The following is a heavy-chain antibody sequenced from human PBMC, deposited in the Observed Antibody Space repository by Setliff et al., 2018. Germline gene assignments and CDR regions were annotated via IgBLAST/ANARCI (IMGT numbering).Heavy chain of an antibody. CDR2: INHRGST. Sequence: PSETLSLTCAAYGGTFSDYHWTWIRQSPEKGLEWIGEINHRGSTNYNPSLKSRVTMSVDTSKNHVSLKLSSVTAADTAVYYCARAHTWSLPNDNSGYPGWFDSWGQGTLVTVSS. V-gene: IGHV4-34*01. CDR3: ARAHTWSLPNDNSGYPGWFDS. CDR1: GGTFSDYH. D-gene: IGHD3-22*01. J-gene: IGHJ5*01.